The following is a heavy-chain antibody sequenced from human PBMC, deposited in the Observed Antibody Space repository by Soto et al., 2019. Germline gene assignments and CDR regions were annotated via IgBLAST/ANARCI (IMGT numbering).Heavy chain of an antibody. V-gene: IGHV1-69*02. J-gene: IGHJ6*03. Sequence: SVKVSCKASGGTFSSYTISWVRQAPGQGLEWMGRIIPILGIANYAQKFQGRVTITADKSTSTAYMELSSLRSEDTAVYYCARVGEHDYADYYYYYYMDVWGKGTTVTVSS. CDR1: GGTFSSYT. CDR2: IIPILGIA. D-gene: IGHD4-17*01. CDR3: ARVGEHDYADYYYYYYMDV.